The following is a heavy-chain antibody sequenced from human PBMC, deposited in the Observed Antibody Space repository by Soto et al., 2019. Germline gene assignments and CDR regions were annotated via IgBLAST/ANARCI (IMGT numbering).Heavy chain of an antibody. D-gene: IGHD3-9*01. CDR3: AKDKGFWTGDYNTDYYYGLDC. CDR1: GFTFSSYG. V-gene: IGHV3-30*18. J-gene: IGHJ6*02. CDR2: ISYDGSNK. Sequence: PGGSLRLSCAASGFTFSSYGMHWVRQAPGKGLEWVAVISYDGSNKYYGDSVKGRFTISRDNSKNTLYLQMNSLRAEDTAVYYCAKDKGFWTGDYNTDYYYGLDCWGQGTRVTVAS.